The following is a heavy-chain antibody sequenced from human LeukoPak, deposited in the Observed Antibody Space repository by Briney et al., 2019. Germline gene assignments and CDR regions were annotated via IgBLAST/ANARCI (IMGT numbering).Heavy chain of an antibody. J-gene: IGHJ4*02. Sequence: SVKVSCKASGGTFSSYAISWVRQAPGQGLEWMGRIIPILGIANYAQKFQGRVTITADKSTSTAYMELSSLRSEDTAVYYCARLGYVDTAMALFDYWGQGTLVTVSS. CDR3: ARLGYVDTAMALFDY. CDR2: IIPILGIA. D-gene: IGHD5-18*01. CDR1: GGTFSSYA. V-gene: IGHV1-69*04.